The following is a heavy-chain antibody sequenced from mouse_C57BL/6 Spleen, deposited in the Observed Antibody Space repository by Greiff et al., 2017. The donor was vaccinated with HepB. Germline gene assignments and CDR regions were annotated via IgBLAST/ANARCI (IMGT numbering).Heavy chain of an antibody. Sequence: QVQLQQSGAELVRPGASVTLSCKASGYTFTDYEMHWVKQTPVHGLEWIGAIDPETGGTAYNQKFKGKAILTADKSSSTAYMELRSLTSEDSAVYYCTSRDYYGSSYEGAMDYWGQGTSVTVSS. D-gene: IGHD1-1*01. V-gene: IGHV1-15*01. CDR2: IDPETGGT. CDR1: GYTFTDYE. CDR3: TSRDYYGSSYEGAMDY. J-gene: IGHJ4*01.